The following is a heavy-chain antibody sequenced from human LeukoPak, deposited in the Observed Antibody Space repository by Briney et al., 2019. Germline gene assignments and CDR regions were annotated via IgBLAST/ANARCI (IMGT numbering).Heavy chain of an antibody. CDR3: ATSSWYRLAY. J-gene: IGHJ4*02. CDR2: SRYKADSYTA. V-gene: IGHV3-72*01. Sequence: GGSLRLSCAASGFSFSDSFMSWVRQAPGKGLEWVGRSRYKADSYTAQYAASVRGRFPISRDESKNSLYLQISSLETEDAAVYYCATSSWYRLAYWGQGSLVTVSS. D-gene: IGHD6-13*01. CDR1: GFSFSDSF.